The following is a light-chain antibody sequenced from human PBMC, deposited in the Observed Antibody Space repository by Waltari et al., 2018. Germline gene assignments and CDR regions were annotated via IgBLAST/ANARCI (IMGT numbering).Light chain of an antibody. Sequence: LSLSPGERATLSCRASQSVSSNLAWYQQKPGQVPRLLIYDASNRATGIPARFSGSGSGTDFILTISSLEPEDFAVYYCQQRTHSLTFGGGTKVEIK. V-gene: IGKV3-11*01. J-gene: IGKJ4*01. CDR1: QSVSSN. CDR2: DAS. CDR3: QQRTHSLT.